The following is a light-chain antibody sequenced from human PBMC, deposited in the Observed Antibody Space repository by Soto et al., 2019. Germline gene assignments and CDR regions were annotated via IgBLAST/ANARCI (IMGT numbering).Light chain of an antibody. CDR1: SSDVGGHKY. V-gene: IGLV2-14*01. J-gene: IGLJ1*01. CDR2: EVS. CDR3: SSYTSSSTYV. Sequence: QSALTQPASVSGSPGQSITISCTGTSSDVGGHKYVSWYQQHPGKAPKLMIYEVSNRPSGVSNRFSGSKSGNTASLTISGLQAEDEADYYCSSYTSSSTYVFGTGTKSPS.